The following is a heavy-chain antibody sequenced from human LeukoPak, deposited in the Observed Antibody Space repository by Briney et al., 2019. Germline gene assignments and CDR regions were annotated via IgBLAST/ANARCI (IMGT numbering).Heavy chain of an antibody. CDR2: ISYDGSDK. J-gene: IGHJ4*02. D-gene: IGHD5-12*01. CDR3: AKDFSRATVATDFDN. V-gene: IGHV3-30*18. Sequence: GRSLRLSCAASGFTFSSYGMHWVRQAPGKGLEWVAVISYDGSDKYYADSVKGRFTISRDNSKNTLYLQMNSLRAEDTPVYYCAKDFSRATVATDFDNWGQGTLVTVSS. CDR1: GFTFSSYG.